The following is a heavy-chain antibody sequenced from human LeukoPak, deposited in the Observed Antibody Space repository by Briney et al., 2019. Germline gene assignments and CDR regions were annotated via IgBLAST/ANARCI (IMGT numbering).Heavy chain of an antibody. CDR3: ITDIPPPRGYDYPFDY. J-gene: IGHJ4*02. CDR2: IKSKADGETT. V-gene: IGHV3-15*01. D-gene: IGHD5-12*01. CDR1: GFTFSSYS. Sequence: GGSLRLSCAASGFTFSSYSMNWVRQAPGKGLECVGRIKSKADGETTEYAAPVKGKFTISRDDSKNTLYLQMNSLKSEDTAVYFCITDIPPPRGYDYPFDYWGQGTLVTVSS.